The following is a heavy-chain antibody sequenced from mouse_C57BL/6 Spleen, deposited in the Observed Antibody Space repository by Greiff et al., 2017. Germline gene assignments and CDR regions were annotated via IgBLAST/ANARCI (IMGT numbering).Heavy chain of an antibody. CDR1: GFNIKDDY. CDR2: IDPENGDT. V-gene: IGHV14-4*01. J-gene: IGHJ3*01. CDR3: TAGWYGWFAY. D-gene: IGHD1-1*02. Sequence: VQLKESGAELVRPGASVKLSCTASGFNIKDDYMHWVKQRPEQGLEWIGWIDPENGDTEYASKFQGKATITADTSSNTAYLQLSSLTSEDTAVYYCTAGWYGWFAYWGQGTLVTVSA.